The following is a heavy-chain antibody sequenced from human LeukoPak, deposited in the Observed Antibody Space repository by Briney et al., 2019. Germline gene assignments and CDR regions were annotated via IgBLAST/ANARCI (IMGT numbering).Heavy chain of an antibody. CDR2: IYTSGST. V-gene: IGHV4-4*07. J-gene: IGHJ5*02. CDR1: GGSISSYY. D-gene: IGHD5-12*01. CDR3: ARDQGSYDLGSWFDP. Sequence: SETLSLTCTVSGGSISSYYWSWIRQPAGKGLEWIGRIYTSGSTNYNPSLKSRVTMSVDTSKNQFSLKLNSVTAADTAVYYCARDQGSYDLGSWFDPWGQGTLVTVSS.